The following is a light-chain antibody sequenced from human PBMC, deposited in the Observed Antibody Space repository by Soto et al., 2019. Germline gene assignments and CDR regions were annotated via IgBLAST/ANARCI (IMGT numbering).Light chain of an antibody. CDR3: SSYAGSDNWV. V-gene: IGLV2-8*01. Sequence: QSALTQPPSASGSPGQSVTISCTGTSRDVGAYNYVSRYQQHPGKAPKLMIYDVTNRPSGVPDRFSGSKSGNTASLTVSGLQTEDEADYYCSSYAGSDNWVFGGGTKLTVL. CDR2: DVT. J-gene: IGLJ3*02. CDR1: SRDVGAYNY.